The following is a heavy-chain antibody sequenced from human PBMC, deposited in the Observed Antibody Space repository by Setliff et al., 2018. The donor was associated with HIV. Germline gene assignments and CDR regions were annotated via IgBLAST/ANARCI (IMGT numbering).Heavy chain of an antibody. CDR3: ARYSPRGYTLTVPY. J-gene: IGHJ4*02. Sequence: ASVKVSCKASGYTFTSYYIHWVRQAPGQGLEWMGVIHPSGGSTSYAQSFQDRVTMTRETSTSTVYMELSSLRSADTAVYYCARYSPRGYTLTVPYWGQGTLVTVSS. CDR2: IHPSGGST. V-gene: IGHV1-46*01. CDR1: GYTFTSYY. D-gene: IGHD6-25*01.